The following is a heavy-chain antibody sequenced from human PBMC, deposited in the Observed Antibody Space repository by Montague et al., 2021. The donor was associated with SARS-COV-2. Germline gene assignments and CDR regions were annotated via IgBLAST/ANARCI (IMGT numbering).Heavy chain of an antibody. Sequence: SETLSLTCAVSAGSIRDCYWSWIRHPAGTGLDLIGRIYTTGSSDYSPSLQSRVTMSVDTSKNQVSLRLMSVTAADTALYYCARERSYLYWYFDLWGRGTLVTVSS. CDR1: AGSIRDCY. CDR2: IYTTGSS. CDR3: ARERSYLYWYFDL. V-gene: IGHV4-4*07. J-gene: IGHJ2*01.